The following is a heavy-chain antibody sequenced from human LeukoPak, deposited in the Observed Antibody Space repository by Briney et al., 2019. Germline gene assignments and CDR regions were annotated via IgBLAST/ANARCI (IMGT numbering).Heavy chain of an antibody. CDR3: ARDRGNVAYYDFWSGYYPSVIDY. D-gene: IGHD3-3*01. CDR2: ISSSSSYI. J-gene: IGHJ4*02. CDR1: GFTFSSYS. V-gene: IGHV3-21*01. Sequence: GGSLGLSCAASGFTFSSYSMNWVRQAPGKGLEWVSSISSSSSYIYYADSVKGRFTISRDNAKNSLYLQMNSLRAEDTAVYYCARDRGNVAYYDFWSGYYPSVIDYWGQGTLVTVSS.